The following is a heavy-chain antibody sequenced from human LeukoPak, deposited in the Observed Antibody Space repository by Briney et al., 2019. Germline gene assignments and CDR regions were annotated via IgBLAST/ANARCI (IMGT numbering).Heavy chain of an antibody. CDR2: IYYSGST. V-gene: IGHV4-59*01. D-gene: IGHD3-10*01. CDR3: ARDLGSSGSASAPTPLDV. J-gene: IGHJ3*01. CDR1: GGSISSYY. Sequence: PSETLSLTCTVSGGSISSYYWSWIRQPPGKGLEWIGYIYYSGSTNYNPSLKSRVTISVDTSKNQFSLKLSSVTAADTAVYYCARDLGSSGSASAPTPLDV.